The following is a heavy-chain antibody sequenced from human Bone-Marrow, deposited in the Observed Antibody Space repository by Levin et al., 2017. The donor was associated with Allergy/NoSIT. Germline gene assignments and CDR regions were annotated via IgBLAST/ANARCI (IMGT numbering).Heavy chain of an antibody. V-gene: IGHV1-8*01. J-gene: IGHJ5*02. CDR1: GYTFTSYD. CDR2: MNPNSGNT. D-gene: IGHD2-2*01. Sequence: ASVKVSCKASGYTFTSYDINWVRQATGQGLEWMGWMNPNSGNTGYAQKFQGRVTMTRNTSISTAYMELSSLRSEDTAVYYCARVRVPAAIRLGAWFDPWGQGTLVTVSS. CDR3: ARVRVPAAIRLGAWFDP.